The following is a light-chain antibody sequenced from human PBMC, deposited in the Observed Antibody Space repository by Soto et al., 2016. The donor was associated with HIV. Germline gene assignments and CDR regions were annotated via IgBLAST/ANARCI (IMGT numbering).Light chain of an antibody. V-gene: IGKV1-6*01. J-gene: IGKJ1*01. CDR1: QGIRND. CDR3: LQDYNFPPT. Sequence: AIQMTQSPSSLSASVGDRVTITCRASQGIRNDLGWYQQKPGKAPNLLIYATSSLQSGVSSRFSGSGSGTDFTLTISSLQPEDFATYYCLQDYNFPPTFGQGTKGG. CDR2: ATS.